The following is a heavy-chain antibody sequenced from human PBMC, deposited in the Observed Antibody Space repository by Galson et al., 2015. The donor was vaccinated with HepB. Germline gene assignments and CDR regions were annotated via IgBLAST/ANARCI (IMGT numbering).Heavy chain of an antibody. J-gene: IGHJ4*02. CDR2: FKSKTDAGTT. D-gene: IGHD2-15*01. Sequence: SLRLSCAASGFTFSNAWMSWVRQAPGKGLEWVGRFKSKTDAGTTDYAAPVKGRFTISRDDSKNTLYLQMNSLKTEDTAVYYCTTDVTRNFDYWGQGTLVTVSS. CDR1: GFTFSNAW. V-gene: IGHV3-15*01. CDR3: TTDVTRNFDY.